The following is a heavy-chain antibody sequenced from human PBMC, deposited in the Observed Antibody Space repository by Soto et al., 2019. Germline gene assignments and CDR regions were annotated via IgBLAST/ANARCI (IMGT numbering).Heavy chain of an antibody. CDR3: VKDESINWYSGHFRH. Sequence: EVQLVESGGGLVQPGRSLRLSCAASGFTFDDYAMHWVRQVPGKGLEWVSGINWNSGSIGYADSVKGRFAISRDNAKNSRHLQMNSLRAEDTAFYYCVKDESINWYSGHFRHWGQGTLVTVPS. CDR2: INWNSGSI. V-gene: IGHV3-9*01. D-gene: IGHD6-13*01. CDR1: GFTFDDYA. J-gene: IGHJ1*01.